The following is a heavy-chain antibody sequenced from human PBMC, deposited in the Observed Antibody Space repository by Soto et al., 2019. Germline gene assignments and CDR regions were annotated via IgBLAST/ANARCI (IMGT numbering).Heavy chain of an antibody. CDR2: INAGNGNT. V-gene: IGHV1-3*01. D-gene: IGHD3-22*01. Sequence: ASVKVSCKASGYTFTSYAMHWVRQAPGXRLEWMGWINAGNGNTKYSQKFQGRVTITRDTSASTAYMELSSLRSEDTAVYYCARHYYYDSSGYSSGKHYGMDVWGQGTTVTVSS. CDR1: GYTFTSYA. CDR3: ARHYYYDSSGYSSGKHYGMDV. J-gene: IGHJ6*01.